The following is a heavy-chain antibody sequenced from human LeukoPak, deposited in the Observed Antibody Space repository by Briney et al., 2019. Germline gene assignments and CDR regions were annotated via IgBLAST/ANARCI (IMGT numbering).Heavy chain of an antibody. CDR3: AREGILRGTYGGFDY. CDR2: IYSDGKT. J-gene: IGHJ4*02. D-gene: IGHD3-10*01. Sequence: GGSLRLSCAASGFTVSTIYMSWVRQAPGKGLEWVSVIYSDGKTFYADSVKGRFTISRDNSKNTLYLQMNSLRAEDTAVYYCAREGILRGTYGGFDYWGQGTLVTVSS. CDR1: GFTVSTIY. V-gene: IGHV3-53*01.